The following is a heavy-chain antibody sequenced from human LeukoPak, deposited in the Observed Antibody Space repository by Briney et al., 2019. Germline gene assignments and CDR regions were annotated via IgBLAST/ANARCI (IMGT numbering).Heavy chain of an antibody. J-gene: IGHJ4*02. CDR2: ISSSGSTI. Sequence: PGGSLRLSCAASGFTFSDYYMSWIRQAPGKGLEWVSYISSSGSTIYYADSVKGRFTIPRDNAKNSLYLQMNSVRAEDTAVYYCARIDCSSTSCYGLLIDYWGQGTLVTVSS. V-gene: IGHV3-11*01. CDR1: GFTFSDYY. D-gene: IGHD2-2*01. CDR3: ARIDCSSTSCYGLLIDY.